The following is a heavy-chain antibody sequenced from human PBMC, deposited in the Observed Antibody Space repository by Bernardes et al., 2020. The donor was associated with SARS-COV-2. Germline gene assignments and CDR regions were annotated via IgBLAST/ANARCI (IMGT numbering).Heavy chain of an antibody. Sequence: SQTLSLTCAISGDSVSSNSAAWNWIRQSPSRGLEWLGRTYYRSKWYNDYAVSVKSRITINPDTSKNQFSLQLNSVTPEDTAVYYCARDVMKVYCSSTSCYQSSWFDPWGQGTLVTVSS. CDR3: ARDVMKVYCSSTSCYQSSWFDP. D-gene: IGHD2-2*01. CDR2: TYYRSKWYN. V-gene: IGHV6-1*01. CDR1: GDSVSSNSAA. J-gene: IGHJ5*02.